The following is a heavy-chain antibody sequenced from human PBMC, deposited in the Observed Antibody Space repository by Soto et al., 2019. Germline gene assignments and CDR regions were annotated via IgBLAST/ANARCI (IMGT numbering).Heavy chain of an antibody. CDR3: ARSTAVPNTPRSRFFFDY. J-gene: IGHJ4*01. CDR1: GGSVSDKTYY. D-gene: IGHD2-2*01. V-gene: IGHV4-61*01. CDR2: VYYSGTT. Sequence: SETLSLTCSVSGGSVSDKTYYWSWIRQPPGKRLEWIGYVYYSGTTNYNPSLKSRVTISVDLSKNRFSLRLSSLTTADTALYYCARSTAVPNTPRSRFFFDYWGHGTLVTVS.